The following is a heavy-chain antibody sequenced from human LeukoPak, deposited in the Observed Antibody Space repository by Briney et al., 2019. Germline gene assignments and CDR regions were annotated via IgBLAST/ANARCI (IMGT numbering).Heavy chain of an antibody. J-gene: IGHJ4*02. CDR2: IIPILGIA. CDR3: ARVRVAGSSYFDY. Sequence: SEKVSCKASGGTFSSYAISWVRQAPGQGLEWMGRIIPILGIANYAQKFQGRVTITADKSTSTAYMELSSLRSEDTAVYYCARVRVAGSSYFDYWGQGTLVTVSS. D-gene: IGHD6-19*01. V-gene: IGHV1-69*04. CDR1: GGTFSSYA.